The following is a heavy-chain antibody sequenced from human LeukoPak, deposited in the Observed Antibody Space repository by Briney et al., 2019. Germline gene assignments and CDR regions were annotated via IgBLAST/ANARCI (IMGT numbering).Heavy chain of an antibody. J-gene: IGHJ5*02. D-gene: IGHD6-19*01. CDR3: AKGSGSGWYGWFAP. CDR1: GFTVSSNY. Sequence: SGGSLRLSCAASGFTVSSNYMSWVRQAPGKGLEWVSSIDASGGATYYADSMKGRFTISRDNSKNTFYLQMNSLRAEDTAVYSCAKGSGSGWYGWFAPWGQGTLVTVSS. CDR2: IDASGGAT. V-gene: IGHV3-23*01.